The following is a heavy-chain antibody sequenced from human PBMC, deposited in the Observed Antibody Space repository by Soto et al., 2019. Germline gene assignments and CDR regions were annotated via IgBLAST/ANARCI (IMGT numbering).Heavy chain of an antibody. CDR2: ITSSSSSI. CDR1: GFTFSSYS. V-gene: IGHV3-48*01. CDR3: ARVRPWGFDY. Sequence: GGSLRLSCAASGFTFSSYSISWVRQAPGKGLGWVSFITSSSSSIYYADSVKGRFTISRDNDKNSLYLQMNSLRAEDTAVYYCARVRPWGFDYWGQGTLVTVSS. D-gene: IGHD7-27*01. J-gene: IGHJ4*02.